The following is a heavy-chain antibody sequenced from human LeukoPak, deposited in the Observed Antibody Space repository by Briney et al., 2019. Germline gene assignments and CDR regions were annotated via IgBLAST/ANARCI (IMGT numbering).Heavy chain of an antibody. CDR2: ISDSGST. CDR1: GGSVTSGGYY. CDR3: VSLYTNVSPRRGFGP. V-gene: IGHV4-61*08. Sequence: SETLSLTCTVSGGSVTSGGYYWNWIQQPPGKGLEWLGYISDSGSTNFNPSLKSRVTISVDTSKNQFSLNLSSVTSADTAVYSCVSLYTNVSPRRGFGPWGQGTLVIVSS. D-gene: IGHD3-16*01. J-gene: IGHJ5*02.